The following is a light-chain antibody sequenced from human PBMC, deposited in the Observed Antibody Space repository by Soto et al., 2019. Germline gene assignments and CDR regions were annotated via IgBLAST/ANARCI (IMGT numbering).Light chain of an antibody. Sequence: DIQMTQSPPSLSASVGDRVTITCRASQSISSYLNWYQQKPGKAPKLLIYAASSLQSGVPSRFSGSGSGTDFALTISSLQPEDFATYYCQQSYSTPYTFGQGNKVDIK. J-gene: IGKJ2*01. V-gene: IGKV1-39*01. CDR3: QQSYSTPYT. CDR2: AAS. CDR1: QSISSY.